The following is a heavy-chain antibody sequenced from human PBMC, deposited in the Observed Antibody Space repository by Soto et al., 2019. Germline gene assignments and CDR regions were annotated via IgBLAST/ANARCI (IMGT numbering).Heavy chain of an antibody. V-gene: IGHV3-53*01. J-gene: IGHJ3*02. CDR1: GLSVTANY. Sequence: EVQLVESGGGLIQPGGSLRLICAASGLSVTANYMTWVRQAPGKGLEWLSIIYRGGGTYYAGSLKGRAIISRDGSRNMVFLQMNSLTAEDAGVYYCARRDDSETFDIWGRGTAVNVSS. D-gene: IGHD5-18*01. CDR2: IYRGGGT. CDR3: ARRDDSETFDI.